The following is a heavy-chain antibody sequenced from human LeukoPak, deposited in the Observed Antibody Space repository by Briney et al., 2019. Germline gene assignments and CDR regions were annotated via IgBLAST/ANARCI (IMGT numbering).Heavy chain of an antibody. Sequence: SETLSLTCTVSGGSISSYYWSWVRQPPGKGLEWIGYVFYTGYTYYNPSLKSRVTISVDTSKNQFSLKLSSVTAADTAVYYCARAGLMGYMDVWGKGTTVTVSS. V-gene: IGHV4-59*01. CDR1: GGSISSYY. CDR2: VFYTGYT. CDR3: ARAGLMGYMDV. D-gene: IGHD3-16*01. J-gene: IGHJ6*03.